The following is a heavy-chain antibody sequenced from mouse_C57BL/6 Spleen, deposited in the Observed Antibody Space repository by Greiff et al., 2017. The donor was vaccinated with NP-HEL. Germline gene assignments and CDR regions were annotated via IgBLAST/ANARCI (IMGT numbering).Heavy chain of an antibody. D-gene: IGHD1-1*02. V-gene: IGHV5-4*03. CDR3: GWCYGGDMDY. CDR2: ISDGGSYT. CDR1: GFTFSSYA. J-gene: IGHJ2*02. Sequence: EVKLQESGGGLVKPGGSLKLSCAASGFTFSSYAMSWVRQTPEKRLEWVATISDGGSYTYYPDNVKGRFTISRDNAKNNLYLQMSHLKSEDAAMYYCGWCYGGDMDYWGQGTSLTVSS.